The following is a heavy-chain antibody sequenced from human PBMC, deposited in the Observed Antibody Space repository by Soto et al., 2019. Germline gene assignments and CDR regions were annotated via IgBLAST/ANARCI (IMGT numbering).Heavy chain of an antibody. D-gene: IGHD4-17*01. CDR3: ARSDGPLGDY. Sequence: EASVKVSCKASGYTFTSYDINWVRQATGQGLEWMGWMNPNSGNTGYSQKFQGRVTITRDTSASTAYMELSSLRSEDTAVYYCARSDGPLGDYWGQGTLVTVSS. V-gene: IGHV1-8*01. J-gene: IGHJ4*02. CDR1: GYTFTSYD. CDR2: MNPNSGNT.